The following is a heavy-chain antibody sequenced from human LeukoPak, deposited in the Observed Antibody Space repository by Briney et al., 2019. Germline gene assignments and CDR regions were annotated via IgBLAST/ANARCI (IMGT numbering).Heavy chain of an antibody. V-gene: IGHV1-3*01. CDR3: ARGWSSGWYNWFDP. CDR1: GYTFTSYA. Sequence: ASVKVSCKASGYTFTSYAMHWVRQAPGQRLEWMGWINAGNGNTNYSQKFQGRVTITRDTSASTAYMELSSLRSEDTAVYYCARGWSSGWYNWFDPWGQGTLVTVSS. D-gene: IGHD6-19*01. CDR2: INAGNGNT. J-gene: IGHJ5*02.